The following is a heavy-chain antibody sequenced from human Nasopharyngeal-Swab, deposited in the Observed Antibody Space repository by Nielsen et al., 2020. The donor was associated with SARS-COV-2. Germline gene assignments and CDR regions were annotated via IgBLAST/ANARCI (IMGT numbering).Heavy chain of an antibody. V-gene: IGHV3-53*01. CDR2: IYAGGDT. J-gene: IGHJ4*02. D-gene: IGHD6-19*01. Sequence: GESLKISCVASGFIVSYNYMSWVRQVPGKGPEWVSVIYAGGDTYYADSVRGRFTISRDKSKNMVYLQMNSLTADDTAVYYCVRSLRQWLAHDSWGQGTLVTVSS. CDR1: GFIVSYNY. CDR3: VRSLRQWLAHDS.